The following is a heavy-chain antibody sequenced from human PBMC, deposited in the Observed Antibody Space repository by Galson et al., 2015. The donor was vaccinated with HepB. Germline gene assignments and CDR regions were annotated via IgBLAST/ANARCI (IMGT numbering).Heavy chain of an antibody. D-gene: IGHD4-17*01. J-gene: IGHJ6*02. CDR3: ARPRGASGDYEDV. V-gene: IGHV4-39*01. CDR2: IYYSGST. Sequence: IRQPPGKGLEWIGSIYYSGSTYYNPSLKSRVTISVDTSKNQFSLKLSSVTAADTAVYYCARPRGASGDYEDVWGQGTTVTVSS.